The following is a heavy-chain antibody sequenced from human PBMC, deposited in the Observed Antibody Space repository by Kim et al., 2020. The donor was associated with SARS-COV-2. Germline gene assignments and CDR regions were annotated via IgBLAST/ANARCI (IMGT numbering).Heavy chain of an antibody. J-gene: IGHJ4*02. CDR3: ARVGDPYYGGNPAEGGFDY. D-gene: IGHD4-17*01. Sequence: SRVTLSVDTSKNRFSLKLSSVTAADTAVYYCARVGDPYYGGNPAEGGFDYWGQGTLVTVSS. V-gene: IGHV4-59*01.